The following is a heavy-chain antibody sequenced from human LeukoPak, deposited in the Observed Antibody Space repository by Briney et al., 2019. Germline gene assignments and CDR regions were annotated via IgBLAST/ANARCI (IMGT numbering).Heavy chain of an antibody. Sequence: GGSLRLSCAASGFPVSSYYMSWVRQAPGKGLEWVSVIYIGGRTYYADSVTGRFIISRDNSKNTLYLQMNSLRAEDTAVYYCARDPAIWWELLPSSWGYYYYGMDVWGQGTTVTVSS. V-gene: IGHV3-53*01. CDR1: GFPVSSYY. J-gene: IGHJ6*02. D-gene: IGHD1-26*01. CDR2: IYIGGRT. CDR3: ARDPAIWWELLPSSWGYYYYGMDV.